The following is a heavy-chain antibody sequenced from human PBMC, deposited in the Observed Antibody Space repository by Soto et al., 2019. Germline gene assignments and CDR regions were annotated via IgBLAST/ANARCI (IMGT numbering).Heavy chain of an antibody. J-gene: IGHJ4*02. Sequence: PGGSRRLPLAPSEFTSSIKEINGSRKPPGKGLEWVSYISSSGSTIYYACSVKGRFTISRDNAKNSLYLQMNSLRAEDTAVYYCARAAASSGWDFDYWGQGTLVTVSS. D-gene: IGHD6-19*01. CDR2: ISSSGSTI. CDR3: ARAAASSGWDFDY. CDR1: EFTSSIKE. V-gene: IGHV3-48*03.